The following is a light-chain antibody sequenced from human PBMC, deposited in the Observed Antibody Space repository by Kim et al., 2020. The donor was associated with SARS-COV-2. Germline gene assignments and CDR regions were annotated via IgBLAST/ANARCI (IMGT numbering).Light chain of an antibody. J-gene: IGLJ2*01. V-gene: IGLV3-19*01. CDR1: SLGSYY. CDR3: NSRGSNDNVL. Sequence: VALGQTVRITGEEDSLGSYYATWYQQKPGQAPIVVIYGKNNRPSGIPDRFSGSSSGDTASLTITGTPAGDEADYYCNSRGSNDNVLFGGGTQLTVL. CDR2: GKN.